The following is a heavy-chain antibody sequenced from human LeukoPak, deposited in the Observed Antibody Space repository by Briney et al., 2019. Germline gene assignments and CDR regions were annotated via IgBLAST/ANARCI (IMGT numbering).Heavy chain of an antibody. Sequence: ASVKVSCKASGYTFTSYGISWVRQAPGQGLEWMGWISAYNGNTYYAQKLQGRVTMTTDTSTSTAYMELRSLRAEDTAVYYCAKDYCSSTSCYFFDYWGQGTLVTVSS. V-gene: IGHV1-18*01. CDR2: ISAYNGNT. J-gene: IGHJ4*02. D-gene: IGHD2-2*01. CDR1: GYTFTSYG. CDR3: AKDYCSSTSCYFFDY.